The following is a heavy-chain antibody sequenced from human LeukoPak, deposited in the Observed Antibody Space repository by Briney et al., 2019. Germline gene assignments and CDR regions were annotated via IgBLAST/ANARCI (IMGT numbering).Heavy chain of an antibody. CDR2: ITSGDFV. D-gene: IGHD4-11*01. CDR1: GFTFSAYS. CDR3: AKDSGNYAFDY. V-gene: IGHV3-21*04. J-gene: IGHJ4*02. Sequence: PGGSLRLSCAASGFTFSAYSMNWARQAPGKGLEWVSSITSGDFVYFADSLKGRFTISRDNGKNSLYLQMNSLRAEDMALYYCAKDSGNYAFDYWGQGTLVTVSS.